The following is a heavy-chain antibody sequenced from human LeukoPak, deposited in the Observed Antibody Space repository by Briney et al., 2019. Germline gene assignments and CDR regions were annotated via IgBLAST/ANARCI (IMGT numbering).Heavy chain of an antibody. CDR1: GYTFTGYY. Sequence: ASVKVSCKASGYTFTGYYMHWVRQAPGQGLEWMGRINPNSGGTNYAQKFQGRVTTTRDTSISTAYMELSRLRSDDTAVYYCARFHYDSSGYYKRVDYWGQGTLVTVSS. D-gene: IGHD3-22*01. V-gene: IGHV1-2*06. CDR2: INPNSGGT. CDR3: ARFHYDSSGYYKRVDY. J-gene: IGHJ4*02.